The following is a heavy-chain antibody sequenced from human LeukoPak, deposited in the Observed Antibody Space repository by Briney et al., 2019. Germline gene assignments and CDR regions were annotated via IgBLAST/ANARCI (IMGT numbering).Heavy chain of an antibody. Sequence: PSETLSLTCTVSGGSITNYYWSWIRQPAGKGLEWIGRIYTSGSTNYNPSLKSRVTMSVDTSRNQFSLKLSSVTAADTAVYFCARGSATDAFDIWGQGTMDTVSS. CDR1: GGSITNYY. J-gene: IGHJ3*02. CDR2: IYTSGST. V-gene: IGHV4-4*07. CDR3: ARGSATDAFDI. D-gene: IGHD2-15*01.